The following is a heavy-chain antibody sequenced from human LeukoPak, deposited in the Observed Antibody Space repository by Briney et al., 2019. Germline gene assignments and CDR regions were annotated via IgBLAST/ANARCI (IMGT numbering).Heavy chain of an antibody. D-gene: IGHD2/OR15-2a*01. CDR2: INSDGSWT. J-gene: IGHJ4*02. CDR1: GNYW. Sequence: GSLRLSCAASGNYWMHWVRQAPGKGLVWVSHINSDGSWTSYADSVKGRFTISKDNAKNTVYLQMNSLRAEDTAAYYCVSFYETYWGRGTLVTASS. V-gene: IGHV3-74*01. CDR3: VSFYETY.